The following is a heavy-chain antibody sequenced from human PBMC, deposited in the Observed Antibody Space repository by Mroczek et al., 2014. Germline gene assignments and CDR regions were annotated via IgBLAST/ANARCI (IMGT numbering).Heavy chain of an antibody. CDR2: ISSSSSYI. CDR3: ARDGAPKYIVVEPPRDAFDI. J-gene: IGHJ3*02. V-gene: IGHV3-21*01. CDR1: GFTFSSYS. Sequence: VQLVESGGGLVKPGGSLRLSCAASGFTFSSYSMNWVRQAPGKGLEWVSSISSSSSYIYYADSVKGRFTISRDNAKNSLYLQMNSLRAEDTAVYYCARDGAPKYIVVEPPRDAFDIVGPRDKWSPSLQ. D-gene: IGHD2-15*01.